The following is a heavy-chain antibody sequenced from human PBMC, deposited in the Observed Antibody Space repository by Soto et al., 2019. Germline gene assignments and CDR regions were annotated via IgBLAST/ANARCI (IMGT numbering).Heavy chain of an antibody. CDR2: TYCRSKWYS. J-gene: IGHJ5*02. V-gene: IGHV6-1*01. CDR3: ARGPGSLRP. D-gene: IGHD1-1*01. CDR1: GDSVSSNSAA. Sequence: SQTLSLTCAISGDSVSSNSAAWNWIRLSPSRGLEWLGRTYCRSKWYSVYAPSVKGRISINPDTSKNQFSLHLNSVTPDDTAIYYCARGPGSLRPWGQGTLVTVSS.